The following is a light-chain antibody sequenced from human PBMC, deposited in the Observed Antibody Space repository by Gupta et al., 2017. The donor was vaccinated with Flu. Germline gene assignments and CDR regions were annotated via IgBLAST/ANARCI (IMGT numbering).Light chain of an antibody. CDR2: WAS. CDR1: QSVLYSSNNKNY. CDR3: QQDYSIIT. V-gene: IGKV4-1*01. Sequence: DIVMTQSPDSLAVSLGERATINCKSSQSVLYSSNNKNYLAWYQQKPGQPPKLLIYWASNRESGVPDRFSGSGSGKDFTLTSSRRQDEDVAVYYWQQDYSIITFGGGTKVDIK. J-gene: IGKJ4*01.